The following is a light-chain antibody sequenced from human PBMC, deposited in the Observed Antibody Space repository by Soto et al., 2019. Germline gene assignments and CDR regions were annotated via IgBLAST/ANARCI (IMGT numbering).Light chain of an antibody. J-gene: IGKJ4*01. CDR2: AAS. CDR1: QGISSW. V-gene: IGKV1-12*01. Sequence: DIQRTQSPSSVSASVGDRVTITCRTSQGISSWLACYQQKPWKAPRLLIYAASSLQSGVPSRFSGSGSGTDFTLTSSSVQPEDFATYYCQPANSFPLTFGEGNNVEL. CDR3: QPANSFPLT.